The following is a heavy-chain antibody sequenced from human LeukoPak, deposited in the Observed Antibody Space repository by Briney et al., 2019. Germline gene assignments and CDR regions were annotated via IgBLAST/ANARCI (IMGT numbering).Heavy chain of an antibody. CDR3: ARDLCDSANCPNNWIDA. D-gene: IGHD3-22*01. V-gene: IGHV4-59*12. CDR2: IYNSGST. J-gene: IGHJ5*02. CDR1: GGSISSYY. Sequence: PSETLSLTCTVSGGSISSYYWSWIRQPPGKGLEWIGYIYNSGSTKYNPSLKSRVTISVDTSKNQISLQLNSVTPEDTAVYYCARDLCDSANCPNNWIDAWGQGTLVTVSS.